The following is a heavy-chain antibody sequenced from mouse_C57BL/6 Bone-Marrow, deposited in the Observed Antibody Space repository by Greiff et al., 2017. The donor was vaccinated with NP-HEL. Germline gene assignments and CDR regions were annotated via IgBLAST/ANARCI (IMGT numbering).Heavy chain of an antibody. Sequence: EVHLVESGPGLVKPSQSLSLTCSVTGYSITSGYYWNWIRQFPGNKLEWMGYISYDGSNNYNPSLKNRISITRDTSKNQFFLKLNSVTTEDTATYYCARGDDYPWFADWGQGTLVTVSA. CDR1: GYSITSGYY. D-gene: IGHD2-4*01. CDR2: ISYDGSN. V-gene: IGHV3-6*01. CDR3: ARGDDYPWFAD. J-gene: IGHJ3*01.